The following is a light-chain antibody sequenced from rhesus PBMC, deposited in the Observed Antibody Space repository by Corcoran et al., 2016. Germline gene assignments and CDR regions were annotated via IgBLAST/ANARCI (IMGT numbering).Light chain of an antibody. CDR3: QHYYSTPLT. CDR1: QGITND. Sequence: DIQMPQSPSSLSASVGDRVTITCRASQGITNDLAWYQQKPGETPKLLIYEASSVQSGIPSRFSGSGSGIDLTLAISSLQSEEFATYYCQHYYSTPLTVGGGTKVEIK. J-gene: IGKJ4*01. V-gene: IGKV1-25*01. CDR2: EAS.